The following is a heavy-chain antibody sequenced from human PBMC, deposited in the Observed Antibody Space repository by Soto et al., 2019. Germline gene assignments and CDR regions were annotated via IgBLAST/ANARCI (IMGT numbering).Heavy chain of an antibody. J-gene: IGHJ6*02. CDR1: GYSFTSYW. CDR2: IYPGDSDT. CDR3: ARHYSVYDILTGYYNYGMDV. V-gene: IGHV5-51*01. D-gene: IGHD3-9*01. Sequence: GESLKISCKGSGYSFTSYWIGWVRQMPGKGLEWMGIIYPGDSDTRYSPSFQGQVTISADKSISTAYLQWSSLKASDTAMYYCARHYSVYDILTGYYNYGMDVWGQGTTVTVSS.